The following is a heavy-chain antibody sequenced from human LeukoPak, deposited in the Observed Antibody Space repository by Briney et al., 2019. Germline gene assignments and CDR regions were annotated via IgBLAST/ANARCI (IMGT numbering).Heavy chain of an antibody. CDR2: ISYDGSNK. V-gene: IGHV3-30*09. CDR1: GFTFSSYA. CDR3: AKDGGDGSPRPPDY. Sequence: GGSLRLPCAASGFTFSSYAMHWVRQAPGKGLEWVAVISYDGSNKYYADSVKGRFAISRDNSKNTLYLQMNSLRAEDTAVYYCAKDGGDGSPRPPDYWGQGTLVTVSS. J-gene: IGHJ4*02. D-gene: IGHD2-21*02.